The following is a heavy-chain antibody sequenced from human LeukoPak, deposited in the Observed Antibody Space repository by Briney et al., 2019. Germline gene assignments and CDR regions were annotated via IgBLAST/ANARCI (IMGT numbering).Heavy chain of an antibody. V-gene: IGHV3-13*05. CDR3: ARGRTGEKDWYFDL. Sequence: PGGSPRLSCAASGFTFSSNDMQWDRQGAGKGLEWVSAIGTAGDPHYPGSVEGRFTISRENAKNSLYLQMNSLRAGDTAVYYCARGRTGEKDWYFDLWGRGTLVTVSS. CDR2: IGTAGDP. CDR1: GFTFSSND. J-gene: IGHJ2*01. D-gene: IGHD7-27*01.